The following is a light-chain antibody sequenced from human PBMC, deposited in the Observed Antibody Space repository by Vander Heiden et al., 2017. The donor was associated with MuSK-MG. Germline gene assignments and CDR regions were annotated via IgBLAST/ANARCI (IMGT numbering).Light chain of an antibody. J-gene: IGKJ1*01. CDR2: WAS. V-gene: IGKV4-1*01. Sequence: EIVMTQSPDSLAVSLGERATINCKSSQSVLDSSDNRNYLAWYQHKPGQPPKLLIFWASTRESGVPDRFSGSESGTDFTLTISSLQAEDVAVYYCQQDLGFPRTFGQGTKVEIK. CDR1: QSVLDSSDNRNY. CDR3: QQDLGFPRT.